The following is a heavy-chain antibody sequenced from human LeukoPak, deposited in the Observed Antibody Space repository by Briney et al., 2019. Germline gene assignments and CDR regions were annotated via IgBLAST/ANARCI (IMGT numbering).Heavy chain of an antibody. CDR3: ARELADHSSGWQKDI. Sequence: ASVKVSCKASGYTFTSYYMHWVRQAPGQGLEWMGIINPSGGSTSYAQKSQGRVTMTRDMSTSTVYMELSSLRSEDTAVYYCARELADHSSGWQKDIWGQGTMVTVSS. CDR1: GYTFTSYY. V-gene: IGHV1-46*01. J-gene: IGHJ3*02. D-gene: IGHD6-19*01. CDR2: INPSGGST.